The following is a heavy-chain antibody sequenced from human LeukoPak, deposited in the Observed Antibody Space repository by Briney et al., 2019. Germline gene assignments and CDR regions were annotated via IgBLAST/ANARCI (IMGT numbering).Heavy chain of an antibody. J-gene: IGHJ6*04. Sequence: PSETLSLTCTVSGGSISSYYWSWIRQPPGKGLEWIGYIYYSGSTNYNPSLKSRVTISVDTSKNQFSLKLSSVTAADTAVYYCARDPGGYSYASWDYYYGMDVWGKGTTVTVSS. CDR1: GGSISSYY. D-gene: IGHD5-18*01. CDR2: IYYSGST. V-gene: IGHV4-59*01. CDR3: ARDPGGYSYASWDYYYGMDV.